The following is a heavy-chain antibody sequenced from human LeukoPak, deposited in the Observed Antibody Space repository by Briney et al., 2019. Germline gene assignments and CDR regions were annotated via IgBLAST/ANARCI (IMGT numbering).Heavy chain of an antibody. CDR1: GGTFSSYA. CDR2: INPNSGGT. CDR3: ARAPMIVVVFPPRLDY. Sequence: ASVKVSCKASGGTFSSYAISWVRQAPGQGLEWMGWINPNSGGTNYAQKFQDRVTMTGDTSISTAYMELSRLTSDDTAVYYCARAPMIVVVFPPRLDYWGQGTLVTVSS. V-gene: IGHV1-2*02. D-gene: IGHD3-22*01. J-gene: IGHJ4*02.